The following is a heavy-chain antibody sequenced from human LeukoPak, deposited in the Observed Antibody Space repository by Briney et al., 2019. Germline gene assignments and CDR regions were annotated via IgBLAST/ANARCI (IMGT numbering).Heavy chain of an antibody. D-gene: IGHD5-12*01. V-gene: IGHV3-21*01. J-gene: IGHJ4*02. CDR2: ISSSSSYI. CDR3: ARRGYRFDYFDY. CDR1: GFTFSSYS. Sequence: GGSLRLSCAASGFTFSSYSMNWVRQAPGKGLEWVSSISSSSSYIYYADSVKGRFTISRDNAKNSLYLQMNSLRAEDTAVYYCARRGYRFDYFDYWGQGTLVTVSS.